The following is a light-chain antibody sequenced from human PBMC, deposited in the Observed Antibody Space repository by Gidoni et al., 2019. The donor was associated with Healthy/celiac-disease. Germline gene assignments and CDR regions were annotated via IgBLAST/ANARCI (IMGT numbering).Light chain of an antibody. CDR3: SSYTSSSTYVV. J-gene: IGLJ2*01. V-gene: IGLV2-14*01. Sequence: QSALTQPASVSGSPGQSITIPCTGTSSDVGSYNYVSWYQQHPGKAHKLMIYEVSNRPSGVSYRFSGSKSCNTASLTISWLQAEDEADYYCSSYTSSSTYVVFGGGTKLTVL. CDR1: SSDVGSYNY. CDR2: EVS.